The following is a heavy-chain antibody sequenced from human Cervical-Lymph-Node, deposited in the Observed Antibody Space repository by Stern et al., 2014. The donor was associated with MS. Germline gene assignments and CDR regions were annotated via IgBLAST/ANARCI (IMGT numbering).Heavy chain of an antibody. CDR2: INTSDGDT. CDR3: ARQRATGHMDFDY. V-gene: IGHV1-46*01. J-gene: IGHJ4*02. CDR1: GYTFTTYY. D-gene: IGHD1-1*01. Sequence: QVQLVESGAEVKKPGASVNVSCETSGYTFTTYYVHWVRQAPGQGLDWMGIINTSDGDTSNTRRFQDSVTMTRDTSASTVYLKLSSLKSEDTAVYYCARQRATGHMDFDYWGQGTLVTVSS.